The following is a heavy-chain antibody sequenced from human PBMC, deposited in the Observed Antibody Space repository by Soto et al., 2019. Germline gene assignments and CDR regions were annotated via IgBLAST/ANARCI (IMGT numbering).Heavy chain of an antibody. Sequence: GGSLRLSCAASGFTFSSYGMHWVRQAPGKGLEWVAVMSYDGSNKYYADSVKGRFTISGDNSKNTLYLQMNSLRAEDTAVYYCAKGPGTYYLYDAFDIWGQGTMVTVSS. CDR1: GFTFSSYG. CDR3: AKGPGTYYLYDAFDI. V-gene: IGHV3-30*18. CDR2: MSYDGSNK. D-gene: IGHD3-16*01. J-gene: IGHJ3*02.